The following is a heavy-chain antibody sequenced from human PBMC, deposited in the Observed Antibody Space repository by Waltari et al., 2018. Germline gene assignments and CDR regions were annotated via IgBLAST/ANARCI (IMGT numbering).Heavy chain of an antibody. CDR1: GFTVGNNF. CDR2: IYSGGST. D-gene: IGHD1-1*01. J-gene: IGHJ4*02. Sequence: EVQLVESGGDLLQPGWSLRLSCAASGFTVGNNFMGWVRQAPGKGLEWVSVIYSGGSTNYIDSVRGRFTISRDSSKNTLYLQMNSLRAEDTAVYYCAKVDNVGLNNYWGQGTLVTVSS. CDR3: AKVDNVGLNNY. V-gene: IGHV3-53*01.